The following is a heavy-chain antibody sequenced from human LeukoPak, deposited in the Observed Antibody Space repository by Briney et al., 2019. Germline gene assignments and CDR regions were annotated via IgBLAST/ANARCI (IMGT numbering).Heavy chain of an antibody. J-gene: IGHJ4*02. CDR2: IKSKTDGETT. D-gene: IGHD3-10*01. Sequence: MPGGSLRLSCVDSGFTFTNAWMSWVRQAPGKGLEWIGRIKSKTDGETTNYAEPVRGRFTISRDDSKSAVYLQMNSLKIGDTAVYYCTTDLGTYYHGSQRLIPIDYWGQGTLVTVSS. CDR1: GFTFTNAW. CDR3: TTDLGTYYHGSQRLIPIDY. V-gene: IGHV3-15*01.